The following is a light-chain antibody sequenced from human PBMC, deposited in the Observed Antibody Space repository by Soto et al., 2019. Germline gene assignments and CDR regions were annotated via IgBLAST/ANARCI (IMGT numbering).Light chain of an antibody. V-gene: IGKV3-15*01. J-gene: IGKJ3*01. CDR3: QDYSKWPLFT. CDR2: AAS. Sequence: EIVVTQSPGILSVSAGDRATLSCRASQSVGRNLAWYQQKPGQAPTLLIYAASTRATGLPARFSGSGSWTDFTLTISSLQTEDFAVYYCQDYSKWPLFTFGPGTRVDIK. CDR1: QSVGRN.